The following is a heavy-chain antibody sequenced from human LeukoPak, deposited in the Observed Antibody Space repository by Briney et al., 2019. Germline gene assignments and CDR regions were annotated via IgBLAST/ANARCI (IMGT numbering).Heavy chain of an antibody. CDR3: ARDPGRGEDGMDV. Sequence: ASVTVSCMASVYTLTSYGISGVRQAPGQGVERMGWINAYNGNTNYAQKLQGRVTMTTDTSTSTAYMELRSLRSDDTAVYYCARDPGRGEDGMDVWGKGTTVTVSS. V-gene: IGHV1-18*04. D-gene: IGHD3-10*01. CDR2: INAYNGNT. CDR1: VYTLTSYG. J-gene: IGHJ6*04.